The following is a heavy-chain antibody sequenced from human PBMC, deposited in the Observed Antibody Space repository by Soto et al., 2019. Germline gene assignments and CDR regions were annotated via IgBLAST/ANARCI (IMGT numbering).Heavy chain of an antibody. CDR3: ATQWAYSSSWYSFDY. CDR2: ISGSGGST. V-gene: IGHV3-23*01. Sequence: GGSLRLSCAASGFTFSSYAMSWVRQAPGKGLEWVSAISGSGGSTYYADSEKGRFTISRDNSKNTLYLQMNSLRAEDTTVYYCATQWAYSSSWYSFDYWGQGTLVTVSS. CDR1: GFTFSSYA. J-gene: IGHJ4*02. D-gene: IGHD6-13*01.